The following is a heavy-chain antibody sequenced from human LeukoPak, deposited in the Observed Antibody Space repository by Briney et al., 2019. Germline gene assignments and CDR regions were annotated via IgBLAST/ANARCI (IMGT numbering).Heavy chain of an antibody. V-gene: IGHV1-69*01. D-gene: IGHD6-6*01. J-gene: IGHJ4*02. CDR3: ASSSSSHYYFDY. Sequence: SVKVSCKASGGTFSSYAISWVRQAHGQGLEWMGGIIPIFGTANYAQKFQGRVTITADESTSTAYMELSSLRSEDTAVYYCASSSSSHYYFDYWGQGTLVTVSS. CDR2: IIPIFGTA. CDR1: GGTFSSYA.